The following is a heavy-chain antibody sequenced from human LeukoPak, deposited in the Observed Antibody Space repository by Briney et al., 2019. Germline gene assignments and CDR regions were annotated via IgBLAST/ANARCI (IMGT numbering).Heavy chain of an antibody. V-gene: IGHV4-38-2*02. J-gene: IGHJ6*03. D-gene: IGHD3-22*01. CDR2: IYHSGST. Sequence: SETLSLTCTVSGYSISSGYYWGWIRQPPGKGLEWIGSIYHSGSTNYNPSLKSRVTISVDTSKNQFSLKLSSVTAADTAVYYCARRFRDTSYYYDSSGYYRAYYYYYYYMDVWGKGTTVTVSS. CDR3: ARRFRDTSYYYDSSGYYRAYYYYYYYMDV. CDR1: GYSISSGYY.